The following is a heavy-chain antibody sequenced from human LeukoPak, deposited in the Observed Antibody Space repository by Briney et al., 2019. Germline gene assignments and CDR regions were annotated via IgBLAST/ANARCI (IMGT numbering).Heavy chain of an antibody. CDR1: GFTFSNFA. J-gene: IGHJ5*02. D-gene: IGHD3-10*01. CDR3: ARGVWHGSGLFDP. Sequence: GGSLGLSCAASGFTFSNFALSWVRQAPGKGLEWVSAISGRGRGGSTNYADSVKGRFTISRDNSKNTLYLQMNSLRAEDTAVYYCARGVWHGSGLFDPWGQGTLVTVSS. CDR2: ISGRGRGGST. V-gene: IGHV3-23*01.